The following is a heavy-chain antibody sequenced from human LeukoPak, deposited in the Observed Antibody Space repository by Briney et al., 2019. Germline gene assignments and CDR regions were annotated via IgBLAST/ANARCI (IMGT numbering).Heavy chain of an antibody. J-gene: IGHJ4*02. Sequence: SETLPLTCTVSGGSISSYYWSWIRQPPGKGLEWIAYISDIGSINYNPSLKSRVTISLDTPKNQFSLKLSSVTAADTAVYYCAGHHPRNTVDFWGQGTLVTVSS. D-gene: IGHD2/OR15-2a*01. CDR2: ISDIGSI. CDR3: AGHHPRNTVDF. V-gene: IGHV4-59*08. CDR1: GGSISSYY.